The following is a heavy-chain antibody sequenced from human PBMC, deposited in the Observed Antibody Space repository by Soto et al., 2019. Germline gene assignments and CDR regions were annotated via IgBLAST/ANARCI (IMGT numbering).Heavy chain of an antibody. J-gene: IGHJ4*02. CDR1: GFTFSSYA. V-gene: IGHV3-23*01. D-gene: IGHD6-19*01. CDR2: ISGRGTST. CDR3: AKTEQWLIAYFDY. Sequence: EVQLLESGGGLVQPGGSLRLSCAASGFTFSSYAMSWVRQTPGKGPEWVSAISGRGTSTYYADSVKGRFTISRDNSKNTLYLQMNSLRAEDTAVYYCAKTEQWLIAYFDYWGQGTLVTVSS.